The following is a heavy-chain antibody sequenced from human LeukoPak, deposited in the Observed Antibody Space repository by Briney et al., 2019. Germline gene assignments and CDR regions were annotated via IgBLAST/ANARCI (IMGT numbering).Heavy chain of an antibody. CDR1: GYTFTDNY. J-gene: IGHJ5*02. D-gene: IGHD2-2*02. CDR2: INPNSGGP. Sequence: GASVKVSCKASGYTFTDNYVHWVRQAPGQGLEWMGWINPNSGGPNYAQKLQGRVTMTTDTSTSTAYMELRSLRSDDTAVYYCARVAWRYCSSTSCYTFGWFDPWGQGTLVTVSS. CDR3: ARVAWRYCSSTSCYTFGWFDP. V-gene: IGHV1-2*02.